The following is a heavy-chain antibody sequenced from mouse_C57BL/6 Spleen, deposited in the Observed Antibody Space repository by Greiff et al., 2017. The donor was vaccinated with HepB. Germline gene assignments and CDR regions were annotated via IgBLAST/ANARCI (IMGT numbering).Heavy chain of an antibody. J-gene: IGHJ2*01. CDR2: IYPGSGST. V-gene: IGHV1-55*01. CDR3: AMVGYSNSFDY. D-gene: IGHD2-5*01. CDR1: GYTFTSYW. Sequence: QVQLQPGAELVKPGASVKMSCKASGYTFTSYWITWVKQRPGQGLEWIGDIYPGSGSTNYNEKSKSKATLTVDTSSSTAYMQLSSLTSEDSAVYYCAMVGYSNSFDYWGQGTTLTVSS.